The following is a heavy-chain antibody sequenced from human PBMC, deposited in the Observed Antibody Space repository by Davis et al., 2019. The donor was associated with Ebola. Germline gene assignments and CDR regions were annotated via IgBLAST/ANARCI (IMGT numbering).Heavy chain of an antibody. J-gene: IGHJ4*02. CDR2: ISANSDYT. CDR1: GFTFSDHY. CDR3: AKDGQQLAPYFDY. D-gene: IGHD6-13*01. Sequence: GESLKISCAVSGFTFSDHYMTWIRQAPGKGLEWVAYISANSDYTNYADSVRGRFTISRDNARNSLFLQIDTLRAEDTAVYYCAKDGQQLAPYFDYWGQGTLVTVSS. V-gene: IGHV3-11*06.